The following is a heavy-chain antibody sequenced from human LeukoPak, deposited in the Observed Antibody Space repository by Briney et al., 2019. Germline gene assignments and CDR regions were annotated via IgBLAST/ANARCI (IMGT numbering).Heavy chain of an antibody. Sequence: PGGSLRLSCVASGLTFNNYAMTWVRQAPGKGLEWVSVIYSGGSTYYADSVKGRFTISRDNSKNTLYLQMNSLRAEDTAVYYCARVIAVAGTDYWGQGTLVTVSS. CDR1: GLTFNNYA. V-gene: IGHV3-66*01. CDR2: IYSGGST. J-gene: IGHJ4*02. D-gene: IGHD6-19*01. CDR3: ARVIAVAGTDY.